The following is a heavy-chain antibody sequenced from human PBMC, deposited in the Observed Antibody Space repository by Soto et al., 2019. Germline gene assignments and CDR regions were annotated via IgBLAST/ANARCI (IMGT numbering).Heavy chain of an antibody. V-gene: IGHV3-72*01. J-gene: IGHJ6*02. CDR1: GFTLSDHY. CDR3: TRGAGEQQKSEGYYYGMDV. Sequence: VGSLRLSCAASGFTLSDHYMDWVRQAPGKGLEWVARTRNKANSYTTEYAASVKGRFSISRDDSKNSMYLQLNSLKTEDTAVYYCTRGAGEQQKSEGYYYGMDVWGQGTTVTVSS. D-gene: IGHD6-13*01. CDR2: TRNKANSYTT.